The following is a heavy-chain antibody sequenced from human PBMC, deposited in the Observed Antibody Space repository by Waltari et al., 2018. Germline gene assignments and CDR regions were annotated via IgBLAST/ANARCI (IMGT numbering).Heavy chain of an antibody. CDR2: FDPEDGET. Sequence: QVQLVQSGAEVKKPGASVKVSCKVSGYTLTELSLHWVRQATGKGLEWMGGFDPEDGETIYAQKFQGRVTMTEDTSTDTAYMELSSLRSEDTAVYYCATSVRGYCSSTSCSSVYWGQGTLVTVSS. J-gene: IGHJ4*02. CDR1: GYTLTELS. V-gene: IGHV1-24*01. CDR3: ATSVRGYCSSTSCSSVY. D-gene: IGHD2-2*01.